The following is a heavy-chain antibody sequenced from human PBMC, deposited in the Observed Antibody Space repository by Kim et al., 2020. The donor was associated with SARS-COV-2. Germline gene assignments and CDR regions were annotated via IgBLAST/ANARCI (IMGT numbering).Heavy chain of an antibody. CDR3: AGTGTPRPRWYFDY. Sequence: SVKVSCKASGGTFSSYAISWVRQAPGQGLEWMGGIIPIFGTANYAQKFQGRVTITADESTSTAYMELSSLRSEDTAVYYCAGTGTPRPRWYFDYWGQGTLVTVSS. CDR1: GGTFSSYA. V-gene: IGHV1-69*13. D-gene: IGHD1-7*01. CDR2: IIPIFGTA. J-gene: IGHJ4*02.